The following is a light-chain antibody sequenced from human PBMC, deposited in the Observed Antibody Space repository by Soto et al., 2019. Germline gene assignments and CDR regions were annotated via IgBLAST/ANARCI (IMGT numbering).Light chain of an antibody. CDR1: QSVSSSY. J-gene: IGKJ2*01. CDR3: QQYGRSPYT. Sequence: EIVLTQSPATLSLSPGERATLSCGASQSVSSSYLAWYQQKPGLAPRLLMYDASSRATGIPDRFSGSGAGTDFSLPIIRLEPEDCAVYYCQQYGRSPYTFGQGTKLEIK. V-gene: IGKV3D-20*01. CDR2: DAS.